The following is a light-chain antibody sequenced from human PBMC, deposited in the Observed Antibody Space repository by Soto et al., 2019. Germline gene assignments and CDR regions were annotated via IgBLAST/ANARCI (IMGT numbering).Light chain of an antibody. Sequence: EIVLTQSPRTLSLSPGERPTPFCRASQSVSNNYLAWYQQKPGQAPRLLIYGASNRATGIPDRFSGSGSGADFTLTISNLQSEDFAVYYCQQYTNWPPITFGQGTRLEIK. V-gene: IGKV3-20*01. J-gene: IGKJ5*01. CDR1: QSVSNNY. CDR3: QQYTNWPPIT. CDR2: GAS.